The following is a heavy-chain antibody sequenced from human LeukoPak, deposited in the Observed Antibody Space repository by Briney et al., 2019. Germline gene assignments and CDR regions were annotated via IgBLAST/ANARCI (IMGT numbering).Heavy chain of an antibody. D-gene: IGHD3-9*01. V-gene: IGHV4-39*07. CDR2: IYYSGST. Sequence: SETLSLTCTVSGGSISSSSYYWGWIRQPPGKGLEWIGSIYYSGSTYYNPSLKSRVTISVDTSKNQFSLKLSSVTAADTAVYYCARDHSQHTYYDILTGYLNGCFDLWGRGTLVTVSS. CDR1: GGSISSSSYY. CDR3: ARDHSQHTYYDILTGYLNGCFDL. J-gene: IGHJ2*01.